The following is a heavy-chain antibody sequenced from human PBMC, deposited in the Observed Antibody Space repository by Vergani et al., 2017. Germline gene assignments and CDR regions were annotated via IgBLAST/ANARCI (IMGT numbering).Heavy chain of an antibody. CDR3: ARGDPTNGMDV. D-gene: IGHD5-12*01. CDR1: GYTFTSYY. CDR2: INPSGGST. J-gene: IGHJ6*02. Sequence: QVQLVQSGAEVKKPGASVKVSCKAPGYTFTSYYMHWVRQAPGQGLEWMGIINPSGGSTSYAQKFQGRVTMTRDTSTSTVYMELSSLGAEDTAVYYCARGDPTNGMDVWGQGTTVTVSS. V-gene: IGHV1-46*01.